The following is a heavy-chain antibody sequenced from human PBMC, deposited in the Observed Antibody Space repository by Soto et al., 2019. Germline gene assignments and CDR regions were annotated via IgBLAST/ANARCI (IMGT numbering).Heavy chain of an antibody. V-gene: IGHV4-59*06. D-gene: IGHD1-26*01. Sequence: PSETLSLTCTVSGGSISSYYWSWIRQPPGKGLEWIGYIYYSGSTYYNPSLKSRVTISVDTSKNQFSLKLSSVTAADTAVYYCARQGGWRNAFDIWGQGTMVTVSS. CDR2: IYYSGST. J-gene: IGHJ3*02. CDR1: GGSISSYY. CDR3: ARQGGWRNAFDI.